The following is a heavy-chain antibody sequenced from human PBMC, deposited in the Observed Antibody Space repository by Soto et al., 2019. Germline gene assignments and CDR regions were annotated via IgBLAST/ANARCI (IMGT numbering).Heavy chain of an antibody. J-gene: IGHJ4*02. Sequence: SVKVSCKASGVTFSRYTITWVRQAPGQGLEWMGGITPMFGTPNYAQKFQGRVTITADESTSTAYMELSSLRSEDTAMYYCARDGTLYDSSAYYYLYWGQGTLVTVSS. CDR2: ITPMFGTP. CDR3: ARDGTLYDSSAYYYLY. CDR1: GVTFSRYT. D-gene: IGHD3-22*01. V-gene: IGHV1-69*13.